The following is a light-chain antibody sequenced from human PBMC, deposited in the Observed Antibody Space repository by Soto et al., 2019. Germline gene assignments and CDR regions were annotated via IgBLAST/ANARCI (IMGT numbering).Light chain of an antibody. CDR3: MQALQTPYT. Sequence: DIVMTQSPLSLPVTPGEPASISCRSSQSLLHSNGYNYLDWYLQKPGQSPQLLIYLGSNRASGVTDRFSGRGPGTDFTLKISRVEAEDVGVYYCMQALQTPYTFGQGTKLEIK. CDR1: QSLLHSNGYNY. CDR2: LGS. J-gene: IGKJ2*01. V-gene: IGKV2-28*01.